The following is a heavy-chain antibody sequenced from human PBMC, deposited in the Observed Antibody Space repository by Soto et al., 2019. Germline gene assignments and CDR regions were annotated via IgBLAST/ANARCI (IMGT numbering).Heavy chain of an antibody. J-gene: IGHJ4*02. V-gene: IGHV3-48*03. D-gene: IGHD6-6*01. CDR1: GLTFNSFE. CDR3: ARATYSSSYYFDS. Sequence: GGSLRLSCAASGLTFNSFEMNWVRQATGKGLEWVSKIGSSGSTIWYADSVKGRFTISRDNAKNSLYLQMNSLRGEDTAVYYCARATYSSSYYFDSWGQGTLVTVSS. CDR2: IGSSGSTI.